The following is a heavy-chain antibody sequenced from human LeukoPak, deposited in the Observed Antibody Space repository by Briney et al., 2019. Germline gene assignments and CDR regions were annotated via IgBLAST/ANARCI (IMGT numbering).Heavy chain of an antibody. CDR2: TYYRSKWYN. J-gene: IGHJ4*02. CDR1: GDSVSSNSAA. V-gene: IGHV6-1*01. CDR3: ARGSDITIFGVVIIALDY. Sequence: SQTLSLTCAISGDSVSSNSAAWNWIRQSPSSGLEWLGRTYYRSKWYNDYAVSVKSRITINPDTSKNQFSLQLNSVTPEDTAVYYCARGSDITIFGVVIIALDYWGQGTLVTVSS. D-gene: IGHD3-3*01.